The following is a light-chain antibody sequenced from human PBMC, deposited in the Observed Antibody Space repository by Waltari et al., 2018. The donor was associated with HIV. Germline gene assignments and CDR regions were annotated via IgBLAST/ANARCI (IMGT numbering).Light chain of an antibody. CDR3: ASHAGSKDV. CDR2: GNN. CDR1: SSNIGARARFD. J-gene: IGLJ2*01. Sequence: QSVLTQPPSVSGAPGQRVTISCTGSSSNIGARARFDVHWYQQLPGTAPKLLIYGNNNRPSGVPDRFSGSKSGNTASLTVSGLQAEDEADYYCASHAGSKDVFGGGTRLTVL. V-gene: IGLV1-40*01.